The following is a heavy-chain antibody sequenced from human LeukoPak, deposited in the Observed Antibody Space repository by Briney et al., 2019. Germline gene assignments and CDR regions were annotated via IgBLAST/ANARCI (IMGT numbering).Heavy chain of an antibody. Sequence: GGSLRLSCAASGFTFSVYSMNWVRQAPGKGLEWLSYITASSRTKYYADSVKGRFSISRDNAKNSLSLQLNSLRAEDTAVYYCARDITMIRTYYYNGMDVWGQGTTVTVSS. V-gene: IGHV3-48*01. D-gene: IGHD3-10*01. CDR3: ARDITMIRTYYYNGMDV. J-gene: IGHJ6*02. CDR2: ITASSRTK. CDR1: GFTFSVYS.